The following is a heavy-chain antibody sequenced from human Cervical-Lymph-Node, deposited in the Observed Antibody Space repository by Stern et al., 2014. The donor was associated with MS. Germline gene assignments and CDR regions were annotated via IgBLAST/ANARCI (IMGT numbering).Heavy chain of an antibody. Sequence: VQLVESGAEVKKPGASLKVSCKASGYTFTSYGMSWVRQAPGQGLEWMGWMSAYNGNTSEAQKLQCRITITTNTSTSTAYMELRSLRSDDAAVYYCARGLLGSENAFDIWGQGTMVTVSS. D-gene: IGHD2-15*01. V-gene: IGHV1-18*01. CDR3: ARGLLGSENAFDI. CDR1: GYTFTSYG. J-gene: IGHJ3*02. CDR2: MSAYNGNT.